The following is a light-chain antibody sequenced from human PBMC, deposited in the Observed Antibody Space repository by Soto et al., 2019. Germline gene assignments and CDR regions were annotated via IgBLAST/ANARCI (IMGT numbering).Light chain of an antibody. J-gene: IGKJ5*01. V-gene: IGKV1-8*01. Sequence: IRMTQSPSSFSASTADRVTITRRASQGISSYLAWYQQKPGKAPKLLIYAASTLQSGVPSRFSGSGSGTDFTLTISCLQSEDFATYYCQEYYSYPFTFGQGTRLEIK. CDR3: QEYYSYPFT. CDR1: QGISSY. CDR2: AAS.